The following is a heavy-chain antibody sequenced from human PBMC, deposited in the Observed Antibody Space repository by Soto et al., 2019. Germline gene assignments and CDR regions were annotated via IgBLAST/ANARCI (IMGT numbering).Heavy chain of an antibody. CDR3: ARSGGGSGRYYFDY. CDR2: IWYDGSNK. D-gene: IGHD3-10*01. Sequence: GGSLRLSCAASGFTFSSYGMHWVRQAPGKGLEWVAVIWYDGSNKYYADSVKGRFTISRDNSKNTLYLQMNSLRAEDTAVYYCARSGGGSGRYYFDYWGQGTLVTVSS. V-gene: IGHV3-33*01. J-gene: IGHJ4*02. CDR1: GFTFSSYG.